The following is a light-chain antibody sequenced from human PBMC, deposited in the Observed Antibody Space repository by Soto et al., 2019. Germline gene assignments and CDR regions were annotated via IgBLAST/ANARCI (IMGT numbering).Light chain of an antibody. Sequence: EIVLTQSPGTLSLSPGERVTLSCRASQSVSIKLAWYQKKPGQAPRLLXYDTSTRATGIPARFSGSGSGTELTLTISSLQSEDFAVYYCQQYNNWPPITFGQGTRLEIK. CDR1: QSVSIK. CDR3: QQYNNWPPIT. V-gene: IGKV3-15*01. J-gene: IGKJ5*01. CDR2: DTS.